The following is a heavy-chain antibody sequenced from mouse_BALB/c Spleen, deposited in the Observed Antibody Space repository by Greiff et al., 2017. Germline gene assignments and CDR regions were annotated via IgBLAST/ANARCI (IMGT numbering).Heavy chain of an antibody. CDR1: GYSFTSYW. Sequence: VQLQQPGAELVRPGASVKLSCKASGYSFTSYWMNWVKQRPGHGLEWIGMIHPSDSDTRLNQKFKDKATWTVDKSSSTAYMQLCDPTSEDSAVYYCASSYYCVSSSGAWFADWGQGTLVTVSA. J-gene: IGHJ3*01. V-gene: IGHV1-74*01. CDR3: ASSYYCVSSSGAWFAD. CDR2: IHPSDSDT. D-gene: IGHD1-1*01.